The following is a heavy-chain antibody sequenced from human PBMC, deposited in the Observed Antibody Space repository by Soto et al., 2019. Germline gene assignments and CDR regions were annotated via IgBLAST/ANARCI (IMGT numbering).Heavy chain of an antibody. V-gene: IGHV4-31*02. CDR3: ARDVRNLRFFDY. D-gene: IGHD5-12*01. CDR1: GFTFSSYA. J-gene: IGHJ4*02. CDR2: IYYSGST. Sequence: LRLSCAASGFTFSSYAMSWVRQHPGKGLEWIGYIYYSGSTYYNPSLKSRVTISVDTSKNQFSLKLSSVTAADTAVYYCARDVRNLRFFDYWGQGTLVTVSS.